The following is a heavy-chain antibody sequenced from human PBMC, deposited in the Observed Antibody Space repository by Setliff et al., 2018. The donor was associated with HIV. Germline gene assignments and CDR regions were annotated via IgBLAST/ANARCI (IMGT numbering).Heavy chain of an antibody. J-gene: IGHJ3*02. D-gene: IGHD1-26*01. V-gene: IGHV3-66*01. CDR1: GFTFSTYA. CDR3: ARDFSGTGGYAFDI. CDR2: IYSGGST. Sequence: GESLKISCAASGFTFSTYAMSWVRQAPGKGLEWVSVIYSGGSTNYADSVKGRFTISRDNSKNTLYLQMNSLRAEDTAVYYCARDFSGTGGYAFDIWGQGTMVTVSS.